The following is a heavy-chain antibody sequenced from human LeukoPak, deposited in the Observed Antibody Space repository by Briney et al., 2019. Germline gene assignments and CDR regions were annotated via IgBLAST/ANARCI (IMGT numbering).Heavy chain of an antibody. D-gene: IGHD2-8*01. CDR2: IYTSGST. CDR3: AREYGI. V-gene: IGHV4-4*07. Sequence: ASETLSLTYTVSGGSISSYYWSWIRQPAGKGLEWIGLIYTSGSTNYNPSLKSRVTISVDTSKNQFSLNLSSVTAADTAVYYCAREYGIWGQGTMVTVSS. CDR1: GGSISSYY. J-gene: IGHJ3*02.